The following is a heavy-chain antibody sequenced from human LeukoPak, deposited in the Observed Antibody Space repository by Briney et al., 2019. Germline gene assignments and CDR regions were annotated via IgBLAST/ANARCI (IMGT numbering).Heavy chain of an antibody. D-gene: IGHD3-10*01. J-gene: IGHJ4*02. V-gene: IGHV4-38-2*02. CDR1: GYSISTGYY. CDR2: IYYSGST. Sequence: SETLSLTCTVSGYSISTGYYWDWIRQPPGKGLEWIGSIYYSGSTYYNPSLKSRVTTSVDTSKNQFSLKLSSVTAADTAVYYCARHFPPRNYYGSGSYYKDYFDYWGQGTLVTVSS. CDR3: ARHFPPRNYYGSGSYYKDYFDY.